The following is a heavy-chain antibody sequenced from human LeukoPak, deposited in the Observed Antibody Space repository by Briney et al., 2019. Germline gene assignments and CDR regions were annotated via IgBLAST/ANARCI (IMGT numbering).Heavy chain of an antibody. Sequence: GGSLRLSCAASGFTFSSYAMSWVRQAPGKGLEWVSAISGSGGSTYYADSVKGRFTISRDNSKNTLYLQMNSLRAEDTAVYYCAKGSVIWYYDSSGSYYFDYWGQGTLVTVSS. D-gene: IGHD3-22*01. CDR1: GFTFSSYA. J-gene: IGHJ4*02. CDR3: AKGSVIWYYDSSGSYYFDY. CDR2: ISGSGGST. V-gene: IGHV3-23*01.